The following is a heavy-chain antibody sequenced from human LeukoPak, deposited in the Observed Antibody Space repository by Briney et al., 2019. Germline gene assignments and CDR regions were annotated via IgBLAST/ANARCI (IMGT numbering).Heavy chain of an antibody. Sequence: PGGSLRLSCAASGFTFSSYGMSWVRQAPGKGLEWVSVIYSGGSTYYADSVKGRFTISRDNSENTLYLQMNSLRAEDTAVYYCARGVSYGPDYWGQGTLVTVSS. J-gene: IGHJ4*02. CDR1: GFTFSSYG. D-gene: IGHD5-18*01. CDR3: ARGVSYGPDY. CDR2: IYSGGST. V-gene: IGHV3-53*01.